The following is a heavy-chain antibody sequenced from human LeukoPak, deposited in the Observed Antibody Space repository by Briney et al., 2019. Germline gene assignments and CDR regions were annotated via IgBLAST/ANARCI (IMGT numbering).Heavy chain of an antibody. CDR3: AKGTYSGNSYHFDY. J-gene: IGHJ4*02. D-gene: IGHD1-26*01. CDR1: GFTFDDYA. CDR2: ISWNSGSI. Sequence: PGRSLRLSCAASGFTFDDYAMHWVRQAPGKGLEWVSGISWNSGSIGYADSVKGRFTISRDNAKNSLYLQMNNLRAEDTAMYYCAKGTYSGNSYHFDYWGQGTLVTVSS. V-gene: IGHV3-9*01.